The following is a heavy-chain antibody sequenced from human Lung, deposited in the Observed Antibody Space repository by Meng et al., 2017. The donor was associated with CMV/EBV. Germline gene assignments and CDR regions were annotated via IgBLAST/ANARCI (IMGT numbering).Heavy chain of an antibody. D-gene: IGHD4-11*01. CDR2: IWYDGSSK. CDR3: AKEDPNTVSFDY. J-gene: IGHJ4*02. CDR1: GFTFRNFD. V-gene: IGHV3-33*06. Sequence: GESLKISCAASGFTFRNFDMHWVRQAPGKGLEWVAVIWYDGSSKYYADSVKGRFTISRDNSKNTLYLLMNSLGAEDTTVYYCAKEDPNTVSFDYWGQGAMVTVAS.